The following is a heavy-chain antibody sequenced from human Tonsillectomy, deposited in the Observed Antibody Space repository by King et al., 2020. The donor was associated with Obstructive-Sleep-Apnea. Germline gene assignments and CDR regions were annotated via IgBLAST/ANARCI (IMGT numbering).Heavy chain of an antibody. V-gene: IGHV4-34*01. D-gene: IGHD2-2*01. CDR3: ARVEEGGSIRGYGLDV. Sequence: VQLQQWGAGLLKPSETLSLTCAVYDGSFSSSYWSWIRQPPGKGLEWIGEIDHSGSSNCNPSLKRRVTISVDTSKNQFSLKLSSVTAADTAVYSGARVEEGGSIRGYGLDVWGQGTTVTVSS. J-gene: IGHJ6*02. CDR1: DGSFSSSY. CDR2: IDHSGSS.